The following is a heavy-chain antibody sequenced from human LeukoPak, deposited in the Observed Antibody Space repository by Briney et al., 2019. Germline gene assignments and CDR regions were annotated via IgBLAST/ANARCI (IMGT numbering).Heavy chain of an antibody. D-gene: IGHD2-2*01. CDR1: GFTFSNAW. Sequence: GGSLRLSCAASGFTFSNAWMSWVRQAPGKGLEWVGRIKSKTDGGTTDYAAPVKGRFTILRDDSKNTLYLQMNSLKTEDTAVYYCTTAPNIVVVPAATPWGQGTLVTVSS. V-gene: IGHV3-15*01. CDR3: TTAPNIVVVPAATP. J-gene: IGHJ5*02. CDR2: IKSKTDGGTT.